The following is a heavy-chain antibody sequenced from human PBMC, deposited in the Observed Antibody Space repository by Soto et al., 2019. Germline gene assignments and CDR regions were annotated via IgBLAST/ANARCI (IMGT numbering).Heavy chain of an antibody. CDR1: GFTFSSYS. V-gene: IGHV3-48*01. CDR2: ISSSSSTI. CDR3: ASWYSSGWNRYFQH. J-gene: IGHJ1*01. Sequence: HPGGSLRLSCAASGFTFSSYSMNWVRQAPGKGLEWVSYISSSSSTIYYADSVKGRFTISRDNAKNSLYLQMNSLRAEDTAVYYCASWYSSGWNRYFQHWGQGTLVTVSS. D-gene: IGHD6-19*01.